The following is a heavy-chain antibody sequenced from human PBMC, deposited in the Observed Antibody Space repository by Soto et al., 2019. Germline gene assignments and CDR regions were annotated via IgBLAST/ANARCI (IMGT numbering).Heavy chain of an antibody. CDR2: IRSKAYGGTT. J-gene: IGHJ5*02. CDR1: GFTFGDYA. Sequence: GGSLRLSCTASGFTFGDYAMSWFRQAPGKGLEWVGFIRSKAYGGTTEYAASVKGRFTISRDDSKSIAYLQMNSLKTEDTAVYYCTRDGSSGWYVRWFDPWGQGTLVTVS. V-gene: IGHV3-49*03. D-gene: IGHD6-19*01. CDR3: TRDGSSGWYVRWFDP.